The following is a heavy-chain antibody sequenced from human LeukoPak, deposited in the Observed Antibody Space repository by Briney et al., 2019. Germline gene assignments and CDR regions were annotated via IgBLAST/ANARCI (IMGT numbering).Heavy chain of an antibody. CDR1: GFTVGSNY. CDR3: ARATPVDL. V-gene: IGHV3-21*01. Sequence: GGSLRLSWAASGFTVGSNYMSWVRQAPGKGLEWVSSISSSSSYIYYADSVKGRFTISRDNAKNSLYLQMNSLRAEDTAVYYCARATPVDLWGRGTLVTVSS. J-gene: IGHJ2*01. CDR2: ISSSSSYI.